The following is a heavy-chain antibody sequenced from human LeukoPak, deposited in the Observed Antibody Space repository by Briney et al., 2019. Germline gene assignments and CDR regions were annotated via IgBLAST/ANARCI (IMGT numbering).Heavy chain of an antibody. CDR2: ISDNGGST. V-gene: IGHV3-23*01. J-gene: IGHJ4*02. D-gene: IGHD2-2*01. Sequence: PGGSLRLSCAASGFTFSSYAMTWALQAPGKGLEWVSTISDNGGSTYYADSVKGRFTNSRDNSKNTLYLQMNSLRAEDTAVYYCARGACSSTSCVPDYWGQGTLVTVSS. CDR1: GFTFSSYA. CDR3: ARGACSSTSCVPDY.